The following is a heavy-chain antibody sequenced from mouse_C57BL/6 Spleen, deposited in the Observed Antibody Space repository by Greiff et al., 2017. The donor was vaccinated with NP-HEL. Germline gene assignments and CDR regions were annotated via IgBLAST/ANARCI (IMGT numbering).Heavy chain of an antibody. CDR3: ARSYYDSNYGWNFDV. V-gene: IGHV1-26*01. CDR2: FNPNNGGT. Sequence: EVQLQQSGPELVKPGASVKISCKASGYTFTDYYMNWVKQSHGKSLEWIGDFNPNNGGTSYNQKFKGKATLTVDKSSSTAYMELSSLTSADSAVYYWARSYYDSNYGWNFDVWGTGTTVTVSS. D-gene: IGHD1-1*01. J-gene: IGHJ1*03. CDR1: GYTFTDYY.